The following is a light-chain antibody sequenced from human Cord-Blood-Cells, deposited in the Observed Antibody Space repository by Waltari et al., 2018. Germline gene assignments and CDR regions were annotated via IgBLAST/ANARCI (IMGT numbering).Light chain of an antibody. CDR1: SSDVGGYNL. Sequence: QSALTQPASVSGSPGQSITISCTGTSSDVGGYNLVSWYQQHPGQAPKLMIYEVSKRPAGVSHGFSGSKSGNTASLTISVLQAEDEADYYCCSYAGSSTYVFGTGTKVTVL. J-gene: IGLJ1*01. V-gene: IGLV2-23*02. CDR2: EVS. CDR3: CSYAGSSTYV.